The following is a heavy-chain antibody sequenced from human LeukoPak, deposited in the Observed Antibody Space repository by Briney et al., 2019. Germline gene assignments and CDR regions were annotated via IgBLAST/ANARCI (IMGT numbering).Heavy chain of an antibody. V-gene: IGHV1-18*01. CDR1: GYTFTSYG. CDR3: ARDGVVVVPAARGPNWFDP. D-gene: IGHD2-2*01. J-gene: IGHJ5*02. CDR2: ISAYNGNT. Sequence: ASVKVSCKASGYTFTSYGISWVRQAPGQGLEWMGWISAYNGNTNYAQKLQGRVTMTRDTSTSTVYMELSSLRSEDTAVYYCARDGVVVVPAARGPNWFDPWGQGTLVTVSS.